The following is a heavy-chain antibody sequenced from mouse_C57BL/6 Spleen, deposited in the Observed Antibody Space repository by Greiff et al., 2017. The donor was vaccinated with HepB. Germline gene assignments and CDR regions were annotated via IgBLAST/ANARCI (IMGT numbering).Heavy chain of an antibody. CDR2: IDPENGDT. CDR1: GFNIKDDY. CDR3: TPSITTVVAARFAY. V-gene: IGHV14-4*01. D-gene: IGHD1-1*01. J-gene: IGHJ3*01. Sequence: EVQLQQSGAELVRPGASVKLSCTASGFNIKDDYMHWVKQRPEQGLEWIGWIDPENGDTEYASKFQGKATIKADTSSNTAYLQISGLTSEDTAVYYCTPSITTVVAARFAYWGQGTLVTVSA.